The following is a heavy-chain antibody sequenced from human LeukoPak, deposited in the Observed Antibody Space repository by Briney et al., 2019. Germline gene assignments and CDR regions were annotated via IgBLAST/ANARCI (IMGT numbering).Heavy chain of an antibody. V-gene: IGHV3-7*01. D-gene: IGHD2-15*01. Sequence: GGSLRLSCAASGLRFSSYWISWVRQAPGKGLEWVANINQDGNRVNYVDSVKGRVSISRDNANNALFLQMHSLRVEDTAIYYCATTFPYCGDGTCALGGRGAQVTVSS. CDR2: INQDGNRV. J-gene: IGHJ4*02. CDR3: ATTFPYCGDGTCAL. CDR1: GLRFSSYW.